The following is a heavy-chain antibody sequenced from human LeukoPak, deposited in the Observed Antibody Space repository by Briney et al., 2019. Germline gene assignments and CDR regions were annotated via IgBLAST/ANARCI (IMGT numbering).Heavy chain of an antibody. Sequence: GASVKVSCKASGYTFTSYGISWVRQAPGQGLEWMGWISGNNGNTNYAQHLQGRVTMTTDTSTSTAYMELRSLRSDDTAVYYCARDVFSTYYYDSSGLGDAFKIWGRGTMVTVSS. J-gene: IGHJ3*02. D-gene: IGHD3-22*01. CDR3: ARDVFSTYYYDSSGLGDAFKI. V-gene: IGHV1-18*01. CDR2: ISGNNGNT. CDR1: GYTFTSYG.